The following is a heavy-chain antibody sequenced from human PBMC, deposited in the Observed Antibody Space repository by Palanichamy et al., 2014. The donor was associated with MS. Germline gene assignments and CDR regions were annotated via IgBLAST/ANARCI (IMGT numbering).Heavy chain of an antibody. Sequence: QLVEVWGRAWSSLGRSLRLSCAASGFTFSSYGMHWVRQAPGKGLEWVAVIWYDGSNKYYADSVKGRFTISRDNSKNTLYLQMNSLRAEDTAVYYCAREADSSGGYYFDYWGQGTLVTVSS. J-gene: IGHJ4*02. CDR3: AREADSSGGYYFDY. V-gene: IGHV3-33*01. CDR1: GFTFSSYG. D-gene: IGHD3-22*01. CDR2: IWYDGSNK.